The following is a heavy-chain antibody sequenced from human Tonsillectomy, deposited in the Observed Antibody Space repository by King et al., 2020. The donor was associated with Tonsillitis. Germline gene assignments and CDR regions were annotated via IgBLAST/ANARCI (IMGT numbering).Heavy chain of an antibody. Sequence: VQLQQWGAGLLKPSETLSLTCAIYGGSFSGYYWSWIRQPPGKGLEWIGEINHSGGTNYNPSLKSRVSISVDTSKHQFSLTLRSVIAADTAVYYCATVRVDITVPTYFDYWGQGTLVTVSS. CDR1: GGSFSGYY. J-gene: IGHJ4*02. CDR2: INHSGGT. V-gene: IGHV4-34*01. D-gene: IGHD5-12*01. CDR3: ATVRVDITVPTYFDY.